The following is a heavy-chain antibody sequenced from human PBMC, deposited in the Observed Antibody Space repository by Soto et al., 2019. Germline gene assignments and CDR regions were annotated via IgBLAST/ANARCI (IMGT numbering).Heavy chain of an antibody. D-gene: IGHD3-9*01. CDR1: GFTFSSYA. Sequence: GGSLRLSCAASGFTFSSYAMSWVRQAPGKGLEWVSAISGSGGSTYYADSVKGRFTISRDNSKNTVYLQMNSLRAEDTAVYYCAKVGYDILTGQYEADAFDIWGQGTMVTVSS. J-gene: IGHJ3*02. CDR2: ISGSGGST. CDR3: AKVGYDILTGQYEADAFDI. V-gene: IGHV3-23*01.